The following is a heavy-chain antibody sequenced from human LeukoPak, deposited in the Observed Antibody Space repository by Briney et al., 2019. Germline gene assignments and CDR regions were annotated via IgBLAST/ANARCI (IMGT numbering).Heavy chain of an antibody. V-gene: IGHV4-34*01. CDR1: GGSFSGYY. J-gene: IGHJ6*03. Sequence: SETLSLTCAVYGGSFSGYYWSWIRQPPGKGLEWVGEINHSGSTNYNQSLKSRVTISVDTSKNQFSLKLSSVTAADTAVYYCARGRSVGYCSSTSCRPKKYYYYMDVWGKGTTVTVSS. CDR2: INHSGST. D-gene: IGHD2-2*01. CDR3: ARGRSVGYCSSTSCRPKKYYYYMDV.